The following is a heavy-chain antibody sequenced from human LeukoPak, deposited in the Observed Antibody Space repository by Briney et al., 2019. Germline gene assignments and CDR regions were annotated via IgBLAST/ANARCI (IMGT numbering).Heavy chain of an antibody. V-gene: IGHV4-30-4*01. J-gene: IGHJ4*02. CDR1: GGSISSGDYY. CDR2: IYYSGST. D-gene: IGHD4-23*01. CDR3: ARDLLNEGNHLDY. Sequence: SETLSLTCTVSGGSISSGDYYWSWIRQPPGKGLEWIGYIYYSGSTYYNPSLKSRVTISVDTSKNQFSLKPSSVTAADTAVYYCARDLLNEGNHLDYWGQGTLVTVSS.